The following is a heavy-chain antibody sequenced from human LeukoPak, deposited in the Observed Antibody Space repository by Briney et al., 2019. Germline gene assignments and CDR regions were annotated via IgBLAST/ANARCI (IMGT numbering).Heavy chain of an antibody. D-gene: IGHD5-18*01. CDR3: ARIFIRNGYSPYFDC. CDR2: VYQSGTT. V-gene: IGHV4-38-2*02. J-gene: IGHJ4*02. Sequence: SETLSLTCTVSGFSISSGHYWGWVRQPPGAGLEWIGSVYQSGTTYYNPSLKSRVTTSVDMSKNQFSLRLRPVTAADTAVYYCARIFIRNGYSPYFDCWGQGTLVTVSS. CDR1: GFSISSGHY.